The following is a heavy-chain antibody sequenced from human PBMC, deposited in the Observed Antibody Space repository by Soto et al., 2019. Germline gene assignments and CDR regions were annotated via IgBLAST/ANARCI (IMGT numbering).Heavy chain of an antibody. D-gene: IGHD3-9*01. J-gene: IGHJ4*02. V-gene: IGHV4-30-4*01. CDR1: GGSSGSGDYY. Sequence: TLSLTCTFSGGSSGSGDYYWSWIRQPPGKGLEWIGYIYYSGSTYYNPSLKSRVTISVDTSKNQFSLKLSSVTAADTAVYYCARSLYDILTGRTAGFDYWGQGTLVTVSS. CDR2: IYYSGST. CDR3: ARSLYDILTGRTAGFDY.